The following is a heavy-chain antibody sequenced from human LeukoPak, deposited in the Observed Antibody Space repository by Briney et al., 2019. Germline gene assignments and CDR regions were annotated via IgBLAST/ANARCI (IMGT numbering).Heavy chain of an antibody. CDR2: MNPNSGNT. CDR3: ASNGYSGSYRASAFDI. CDR1: GYTFTSYD. V-gene: IGHV1-8*01. J-gene: IGHJ3*02. D-gene: IGHD1-26*01. Sequence: GASVKVSCKASGYTFTSYDINWVRQATGQGLEWMGWMNPNSGNTGYAQKFQGRVTMTRNTSISTAYMELSSLRSEDTAVYYCASNGYSGSYRASAFDIWGQGTMVTVSS.